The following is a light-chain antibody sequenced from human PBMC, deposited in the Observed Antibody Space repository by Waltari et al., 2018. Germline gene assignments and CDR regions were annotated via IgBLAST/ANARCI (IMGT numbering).Light chain of an antibody. Sequence: EIVMTQSPVSLPVIPGEPASLSCRSSQSLVQGNGHIYWDWYLQTPRQSPQLLIFLRSNRASGVPDRFSGSGSGTHFTLNISRVEAEDVGVYYCMQALQTPITFGQGTRLEIK. CDR2: LRS. J-gene: IGKJ5*01. CDR1: QSLVQGNGHIY. CDR3: MQALQTPIT. V-gene: IGKV2-28*01.